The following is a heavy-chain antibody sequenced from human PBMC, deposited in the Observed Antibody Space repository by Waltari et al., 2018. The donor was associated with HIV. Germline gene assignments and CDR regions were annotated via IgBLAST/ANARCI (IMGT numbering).Heavy chain of an antibody. V-gene: IGHV1-2*02. Sequence: AVSNTGASRNISGSSYGCTCDPHTAGWVPQATGKGLEWMGWMNHKIGATNDARKFQYRLTLTSGATITTAYMDLTGLTSADTAVDYCAGVPLGPLGELSTYYFDHWGQGTLVIVSS. J-gene: IGHJ4*02. CDR3: AGVPLGPLGELSTYYFDH. CDR2: MNHKIGAT. D-gene: IGHD3-16*01. CDR1: GCTCDPHT.